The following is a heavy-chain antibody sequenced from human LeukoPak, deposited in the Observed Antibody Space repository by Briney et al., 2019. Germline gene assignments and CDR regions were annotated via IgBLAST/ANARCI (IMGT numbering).Heavy chain of an antibody. Sequence: ASVKVSCKASGYIFTAYYIHWVRQAPGQGLEWMGWIHPNTGGTDSAQKFQGRVTMTRDMSINTVYMELSRLRSDDTAVYYCARDWSEYSSSSDYFDYWGQGTLVTVSS. V-gene: IGHV1-2*02. CDR3: ARDWSEYSSSSDYFDY. CDR1: GYIFTAYY. J-gene: IGHJ4*02. CDR2: IHPNTGGT. D-gene: IGHD6-6*01.